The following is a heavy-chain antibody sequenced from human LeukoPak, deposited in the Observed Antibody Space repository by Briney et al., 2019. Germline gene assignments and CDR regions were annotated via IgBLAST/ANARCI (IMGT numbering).Heavy chain of an antibody. D-gene: IGHD5-12*01. CDR1: GGSISSSGYY. CDR3: ARSIYSGYALNFDY. V-gene: IGHV4-39*01. J-gene: IGHJ4*02. CDR2: IHHSGTT. Sequence: YPSETLSLTCTVSGGSISSSGYYWSWIRQPPGKGLEWIGEIHHSGTTNYNPSLKSRVTISVDTSKNQFSLKLSSVTAADTAVYYCARSIYSGYALNFDYWGQGTLVTVSS.